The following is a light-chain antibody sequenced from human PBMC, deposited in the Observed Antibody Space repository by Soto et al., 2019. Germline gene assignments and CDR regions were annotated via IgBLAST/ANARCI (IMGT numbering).Light chain of an antibody. V-gene: IGKV1-5*01. CDR1: QSIAAS. CDR3: QQYDYSRT. J-gene: IGKJ1*01. CDR2: DVS. Sequence: DIQMTQSPSALSASVGDTVTITCRASQSIAASLAWYQRKPGEAPKLLIYDVSSLETGVPSRFSGSGSGTEFSLTIRGLQPDDFATYYCQQYDYSRTFGQGTKVEIK.